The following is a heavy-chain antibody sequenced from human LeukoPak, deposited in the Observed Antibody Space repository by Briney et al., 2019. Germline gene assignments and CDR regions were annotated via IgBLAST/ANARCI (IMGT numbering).Heavy chain of an antibody. CDR1: GGSVSSGVYY. CDR3: ARDHV. Sequence: PSETLSLTCTVSGGSVSSGVYYWSWMRQPPGKGLEWIGYIYYSVNTNYNPSLKSRVTISVDTSKNQFSLRLSSVTAADTAVYYCARDHVWGQGTLVTVSS. CDR2: IYYSVNT. V-gene: IGHV4-61*08. J-gene: IGHJ4*02.